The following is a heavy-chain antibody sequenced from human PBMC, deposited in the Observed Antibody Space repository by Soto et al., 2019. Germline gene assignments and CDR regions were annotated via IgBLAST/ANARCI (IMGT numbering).Heavy chain of an antibody. D-gene: IGHD3-10*01. CDR3: AGHGFGPLRGLVDV. CDR2: IQYNGYS. Sequence: QVQLQESGPGLVKPSETLSLTCTVSGGSITNYYCSWFRQPPGKGLEWIGYIQYNGYSAYNLTLKGRVTMSMDTSKTPFSLLVESVTATDTAVYYCAGHGFGPLRGLVDVWGQGTTVIVSS. CDR1: GGSITNYY. J-gene: IGHJ6*02. V-gene: IGHV4-59*08.